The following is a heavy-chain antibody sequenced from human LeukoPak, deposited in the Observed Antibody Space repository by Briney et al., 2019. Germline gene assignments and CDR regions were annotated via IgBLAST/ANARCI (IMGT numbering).Heavy chain of an antibody. CDR3: ARERVARGENFDY. V-gene: IGHV1-18*04. Sequence: GASVKVSCKASGYTFTGNYMHWVRQAPGQGLEWMGWINPNNGGTNYAQNLQGRVTMTTDTSATTAYMELRNLRSDDTAVYYCARERVARGENFDYWGQGTLVTVSS. CDR1: GYTFTGNY. J-gene: IGHJ4*02. CDR2: INPNNGGT. D-gene: IGHD3-10*01.